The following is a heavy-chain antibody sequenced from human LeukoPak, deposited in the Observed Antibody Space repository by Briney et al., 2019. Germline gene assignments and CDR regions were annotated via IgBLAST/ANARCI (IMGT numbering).Heavy chain of an antibody. CDR3: AKDFRYCSSTSCEYYYYYYGMDV. CDR1: EFTFSSYW. Sequence: PGGSLRLSCAASEFTFSSYWMSWVRQAPGKGLEWVANIKEDGSEKHYVDSVKGRFTISRDNAKNSLYLQMNSLRAEDTAVYYCAKDFRYCSSTSCEYYYYYYGMDVWGQGTTVTVSS. D-gene: IGHD2-2*01. J-gene: IGHJ6*02. V-gene: IGHV3-7*03. CDR2: IKEDGSEK.